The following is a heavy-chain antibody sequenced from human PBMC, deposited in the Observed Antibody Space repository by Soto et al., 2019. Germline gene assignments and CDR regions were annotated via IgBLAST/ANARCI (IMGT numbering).Heavy chain of an antibody. V-gene: IGHV1-3*01. J-gene: IGHJ6*02. Sequence: ASVKVSCKSSGYTFTSYAMHWVRQAPGQRLEWMGWINAGNGNTKYSQKFQGRVTITRDTSASTGYMELSSLRSEDTAVYYCARDPSYYGMDVWGQGTTVTVSS. CDR2: INAGNGNT. CDR1: GYTFTSYA. CDR3: ARDPSYYGMDV.